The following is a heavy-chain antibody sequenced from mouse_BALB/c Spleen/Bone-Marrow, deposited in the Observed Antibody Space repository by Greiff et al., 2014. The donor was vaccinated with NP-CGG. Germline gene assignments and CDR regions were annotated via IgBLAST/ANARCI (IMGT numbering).Heavy chain of an antibody. CDR1: GYSITSGYS. J-gene: IGHJ4*01. V-gene: IGHV3-1*02. CDR3: AKRGDYYGNYADY. Sequence: EVQLQQSGPDLVKPSQSLSLTCTVTGYSITSGYSWHWIRQFPGNKLEWMGYIRYSGSTNYNPSLKSRISITRDTSKNHFFLQLNSVTTEDTATYYCAKRGDYYGNYADYWGQGTSVTVSS. CDR2: IRYSGST. D-gene: IGHD2-1*01.